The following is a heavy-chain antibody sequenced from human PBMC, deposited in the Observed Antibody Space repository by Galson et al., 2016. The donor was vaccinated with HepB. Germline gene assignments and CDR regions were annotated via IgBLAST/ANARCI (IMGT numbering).Heavy chain of an antibody. CDR2: INAGNGDT. CDR3: ARAGGTSIVQCWACRMVD. D-gene: IGHD4-23*01. V-gene: IGHV1-3*01. J-gene: IGHJ6*02. CDR1: GSSFITYA. Sequence: SVKVSCKASGSSFITYAMHWVRQAPGQRLEWMGWINAGNGDTKYSQRLQGRVTITRDTSASTAYMELSSLRSEDTAVYFCARAGGTSIVQCWACRMVDWGQGTTVTVSS.